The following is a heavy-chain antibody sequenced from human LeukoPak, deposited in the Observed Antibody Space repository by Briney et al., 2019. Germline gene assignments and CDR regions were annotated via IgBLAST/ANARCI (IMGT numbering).Heavy chain of an antibody. Sequence: ASVKVSCKVSGYTLTELSMHWVRQAPGKGLEWMGGFDPEDGETIYAQKFQGRVTMTEDTSTDTAYMELSSLRSEDTAVYYCATVKVGATTTPYGAFDIWGQGTMVTVSS. CDR2: FDPEDGET. V-gene: IGHV1-24*01. D-gene: IGHD1-26*01. J-gene: IGHJ3*02. CDR3: ATVKVGATTTPYGAFDI. CDR1: GYTLTELS.